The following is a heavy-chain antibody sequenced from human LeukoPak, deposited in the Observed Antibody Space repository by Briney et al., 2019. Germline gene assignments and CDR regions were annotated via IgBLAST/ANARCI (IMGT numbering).Heavy chain of an antibody. J-gene: IGHJ5*02. CDR2: TYYRSKWYN. CDR1: GDSVSRNSAA. D-gene: IGHD5-24*01. V-gene: IGHV6-1*01. CDR3: ARADGDRDGYNFWFDP. Sequence: SQTLSLTGAISGDSVSRNSAAWNWIRQSPSRGLEWLGRTYYRSKWYNDYAVSVESRITINPDTSKNQFSLQLNSVTPEDTAVYYCARADGDRDGYNFWFDPWGQGTLATVSS.